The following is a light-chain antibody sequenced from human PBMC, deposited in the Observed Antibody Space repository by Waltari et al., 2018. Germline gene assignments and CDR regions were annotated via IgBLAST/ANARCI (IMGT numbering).Light chain of an antibody. CDR3: QQSYSTPT. Sequence: DIQMTQSPSSLSASVGDRVTIPCRASQSISSYLNWYQQKPGKAPNLLIYAASSLQSGVPSRFSGGGSGTDFTLTISSLQPEDFATYYCQQSYSTPTFGGGTKVEIK. V-gene: IGKV1-39*01. CDR2: AAS. J-gene: IGKJ4*01. CDR1: QSISSY.